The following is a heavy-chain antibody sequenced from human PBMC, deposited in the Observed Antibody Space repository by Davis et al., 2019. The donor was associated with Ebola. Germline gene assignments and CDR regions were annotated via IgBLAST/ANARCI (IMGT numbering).Heavy chain of an antibody. CDR2: IYYSGST. CDR1: GYSIGSGYY. J-gene: IGHJ6*01. D-gene: IGHD4-17*01. CDR3: ARDRYSTVTTFYGMDV. V-gene: IGHV4-61*01. Sequence: SETLSLTCSVSGYSIGSGYYWGWIRQPPGKGLEWIGYIYYSGSTNYNPSLKSRVTISVDTSKNQFSLKLSSVTAADTAIYYCARDRYSTVTTFYGMDVWGQGTTVTVSS.